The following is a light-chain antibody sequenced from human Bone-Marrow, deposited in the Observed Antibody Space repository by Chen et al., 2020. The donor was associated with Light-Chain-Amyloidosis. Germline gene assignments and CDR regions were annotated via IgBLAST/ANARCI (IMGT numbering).Light chain of an antibody. Sequence: QSALTQPASVSGSPGESSTISCTGTSSDVGSYNLVSWYQQHPGKAPKLMIYEGSKRPSGVSNRVSGSKSGNTASLTISGLQAEDEADYYCCSYAGSSTFGVFGGGTKLTVL. V-gene: IGLV2-23*03. CDR3: CSYAGSSTFGV. CDR2: EGS. CDR1: SSDVGSYNL. J-gene: IGLJ3*02.